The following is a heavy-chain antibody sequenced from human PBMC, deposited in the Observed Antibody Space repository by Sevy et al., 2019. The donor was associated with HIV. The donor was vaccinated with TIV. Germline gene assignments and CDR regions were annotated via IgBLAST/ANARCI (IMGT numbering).Heavy chain of an antibody. CDR1: GGSISSYY. J-gene: IGHJ3*02. CDR2: IYYSGST. D-gene: IGHD2-2*01. Sequence: SETLSLTCTVSGGSISSYYWSWIRQPPGKGLEWIGYIYYSGSTNYNPSLKNRVTISVDTSKNQFSLKLSSVTAADTAVYYCARDRGSSEGDAFDIWGQGTMVTVSS. V-gene: IGHV4-59*01. CDR3: ARDRGSSEGDAFDI.